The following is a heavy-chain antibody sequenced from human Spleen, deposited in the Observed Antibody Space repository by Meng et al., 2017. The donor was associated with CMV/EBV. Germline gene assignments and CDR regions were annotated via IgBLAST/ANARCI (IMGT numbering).Heavy chain of an antibody. V-gene: IGHV1-69*02. Sequence: SVKVSCKASGDTFASYTIDWVRLAPGQGLEWIGRIIPILDITHFAQNFQDRVTITADKSTGTAYLELSSLTSDDTAVYYCARGPDMSPEGYFEYWGQGTLVTVSS. CDR1: GDTFASYT. J-gene: IGHJ4*02. CDR2: IIPILDIT. D-gene: IGHD3-9*01. CDR3: ARGPDMSPEGYFEY.